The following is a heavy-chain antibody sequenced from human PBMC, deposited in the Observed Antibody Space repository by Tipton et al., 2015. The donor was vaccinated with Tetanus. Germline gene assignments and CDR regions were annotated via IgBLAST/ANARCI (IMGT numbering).Heavy chain of an antibody. J-gene: IGHJ4*02. Sequence: GLVKPSETLSLTCTVSRGPISSYYWSWVRQPAGKGLEFIGHISNGNPDYTPSLKNRVSLSVDLSKNEFYMKLRSVTAADTAVYYCARDVTSRGFVVVTAWSDYWGQGTLVTVSS. CDR1: RGPISSYY. CDR3: ARDVTSRGFVVVTAWSDY. CDR2: ISNGNP. V-gene: IGHV4-4*07. D-gene: IGHD2-21*02.